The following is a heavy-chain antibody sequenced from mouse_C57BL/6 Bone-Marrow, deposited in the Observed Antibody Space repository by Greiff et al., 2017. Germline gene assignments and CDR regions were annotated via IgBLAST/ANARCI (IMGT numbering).Heavy chain of an antibody. CDR3: ARYYSYPWFAY. D-gene: IGHD2-12*01. Sequence: QVQLKQPGAELVKPGASVKLSCKASGYTFTSYWMQWVKQRPGQGLEWIGEIDPSESYTNYNQKFKGKATLTVDTSASTAYMQRSSLTSEYSAVYYCARYYSYPWFAYWGQGTLVTVSA. CDR1: GYTFTSYW. J-gene: IGHJ3*01. V-gene: IGHV1-50*01. CDR2: IDPSESYT.